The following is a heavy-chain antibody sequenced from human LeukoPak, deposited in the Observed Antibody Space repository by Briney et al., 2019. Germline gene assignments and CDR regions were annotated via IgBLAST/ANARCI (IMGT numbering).Heavy chain of an antibody. CDR1: GGAFSGYY. CDR2: ISHTGST. J-gene: IGHJ5*02. V-gene: IGHV4-34*01. CDR3: SRGGFSFWSSQYTRGNWFDP. Sequence: SETLSLTCDVYGGAFSGYYWSWIRQPPGKGLEWIGEISHTGSTNHNPSLKSRVTMSVDTSKKQFSLNLTSVTAADTAVYFCSRGGFSFWSSQYTRGNWFDPWGQGTLVTVSS. D-gene: IGHD3-3*01.